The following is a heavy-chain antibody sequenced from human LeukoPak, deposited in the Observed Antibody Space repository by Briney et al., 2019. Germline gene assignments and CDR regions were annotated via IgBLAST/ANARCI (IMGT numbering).Heavy chain of an antibody. CDR3: LRDLYYHFDL. V-gene: IGHV3-74*01. CDR2: INSDGSST. D-gene: IGHD3-22*01. J-gene: IGHJ4*02. Sequence: GGSLRLSCAASGFTFSNYWMHWARQAPGKGLVWVSRINSDGSSTTYADSLKGRFTISRDNAKNTLYLQMNSLGAGDTAVYYCLRDLYYHFDLWGRGTLVTVSS. CDR1: GFTFSNYW.